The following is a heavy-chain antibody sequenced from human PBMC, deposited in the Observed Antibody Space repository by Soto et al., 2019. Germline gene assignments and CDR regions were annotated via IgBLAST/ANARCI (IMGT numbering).Heavy chain of an antibody. CDR2: ITGSGSSA. CDR1: GFTFSSFA. V-gene: IGHV3-23*01. CDR3: ATATVTTSYFYGMDV. Sequence: EVQLLESGGGLVQPGGSLRLSCAASGFTFSSFAMNWVRHAPGKGLEWVSAITGSGSSAYFADAVKGRFTISRDNSKKTLYLQMNSLRVEDSGVYFCATATVTTSYFYGMDVRGQGTTVIVSS. J-gene: IGHJ6*02. D-gene: IGHD4-4*01.